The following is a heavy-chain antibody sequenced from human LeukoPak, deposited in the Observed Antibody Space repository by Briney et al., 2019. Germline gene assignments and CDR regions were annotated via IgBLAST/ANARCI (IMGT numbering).Heavy chain of an antibody. CDR3: ARDYGSRGSDGFDI. V-gene: IGHV1-69*13. D-gene: IGHD3-10*01. Sequence: SVKVSCKASGGTFSSYAISWVRQAPGQGLEWMGGIIPIFGTANYAQKFQGRATITADESTSTAYMELSSLRSEDTAVYYCARDYGSRGSDGFDIWGQGTMVTVSS. CDR1: GGTFSSYA. J-gene: IGHJ3*02. CDR2: IIPIFGTA.